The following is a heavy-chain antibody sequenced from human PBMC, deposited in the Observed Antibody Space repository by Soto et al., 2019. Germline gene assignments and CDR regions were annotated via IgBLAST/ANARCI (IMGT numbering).Heavy chain of an antibody. V-gene: IGHV3-7*01. CDR3: ARRSSSTSCYPAFDI. Sequence: PGGSLRLSCAASGFTFSSYWMSWVRQAPGKGLEWVANIKQDGSEKYYVDSVKGRFTISRDNAKNSLYLQMNSLRAEDTAVYYCARRSSSTSCYPAFDIWGQGTMVTVSS. CDR1: GFTFSSYW. CDR2: IKQDGSEK. D-gene: IGHD2-2*01. J-gene: IGHJ3*02.